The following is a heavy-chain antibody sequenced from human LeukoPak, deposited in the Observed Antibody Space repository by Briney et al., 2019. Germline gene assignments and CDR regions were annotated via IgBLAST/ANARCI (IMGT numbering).Heavy chain of an antibody. CDR2: ISYDGSNK. V-gene: IGHV3-30-3*01. Sequence: GRSLRLSCAASGFTFSSYAMHWVRQAPGKGLELVAVISYDGSNKYYADSVKGRFTISRDNSKNTLYLQMNSLRAEDAAVYYCARSNSNYFYYFDYWGQGTLVTVSS. CDR3: ARSNSNYFYYFDY. D-gene: IGHD4-11*01. CDR1: GFTFSSYA. J-gene: IGHJ4*02.